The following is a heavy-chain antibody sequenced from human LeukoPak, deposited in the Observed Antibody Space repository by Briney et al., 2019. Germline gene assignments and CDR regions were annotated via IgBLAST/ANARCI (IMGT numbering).Heavy chain of an antibody. CDR3: AREITMVRGAKDHDAFDI. D-gene: IGHD3-10*01. CDR1: GGSISSYY. V-gene: IGHV4-59*01. Sequence: SETLSLTCTVSGGSISSYYWSWIRQPPGKGLDWIGYIYYSGSTNYNPSLKSRVTISVDTSKNQFSLKLSSVTAADTAVYYCAREITMVRGAKDHDAFDIWGQGTMVTVSS. J-gene: IGHJ3*02. CDR2: IYYSGST.